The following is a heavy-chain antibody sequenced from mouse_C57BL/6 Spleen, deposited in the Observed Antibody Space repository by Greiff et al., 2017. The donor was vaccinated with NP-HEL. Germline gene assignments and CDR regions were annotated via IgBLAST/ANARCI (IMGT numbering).Heavy chain of an antibody. D-gene: IGHD3-2*02. V-gene: IGHV1-82*01. Sequence: VQRVESGPELVKPGASVKISCKASGYAFSSSWMNWVKQRPGKGLEWIGRIYPGDGDTNYNGKFKGKATLTADKSSSTAYMQLSSLTSEDSAVYFCGTAQAFAYWGQGTLVTVSA. CDR3: GTAQAFAY. CDR2: IYPGDGDT. CDR1: GYAFSSSW. J-gene: IGHJ3*01.